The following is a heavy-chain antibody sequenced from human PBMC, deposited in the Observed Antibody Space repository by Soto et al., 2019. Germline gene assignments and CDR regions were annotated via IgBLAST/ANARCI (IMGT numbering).Heavy chain of an antibody. CDR2: VFYTGFT. Sequence: PSETLSLTCAVSGGSISGSYYYWGWLRQSPGKGPEWIGSVFYTGFTSYNPSLESRVSVSIDTSKNQFSLKLSSVTATDTAVYYCARQRTTVVTQAYFDHWGQGALVTVSS. V-gene: IGHV4-39*01. CDR1: GGSISGSYYY. D-gene: IGHD2-21*02. CDR3: ARQRTTVVTQAYFDH. J-gene: IGHJ4*02.